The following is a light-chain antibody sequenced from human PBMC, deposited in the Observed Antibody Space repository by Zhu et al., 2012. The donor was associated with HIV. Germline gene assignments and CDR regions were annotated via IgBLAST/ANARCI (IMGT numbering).Light chain of an antibody. Sequence: IVLTQSPATLSLSPGGRATVSCRASRSVSSFVAWYQQKPGQAPRLLIYDASKRATGIPARFSGSGSGTDFTLTISSLEPEDFALYYCQQRSNWPLTFGGGTKVEIK. J-gene: IGKJ4*01. CDR2: DAS. CDR1: RSVSSF. V-gene: IGKV3-11*01. CDR3: QQRSNWPLT.